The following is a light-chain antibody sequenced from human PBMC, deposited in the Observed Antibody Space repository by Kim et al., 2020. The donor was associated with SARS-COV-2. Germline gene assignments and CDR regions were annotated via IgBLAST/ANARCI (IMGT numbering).Light chain of an antibody. CDR2: LNSEGRH. J-gene: IGLJ3*02. CDR3: QTWGTGIRV. V-gene: IGLV4-69*01. Sequence: LFLPPSPSSSSSLGASVKLTCTLSSGHSSYAIAGHQQQPEKGTRDLMKLNSEGRHSKGDGIPARCSGSRSGAARALPISRLQSEDEADYYCQTWGTGIRVFGGGTQLTV. CDR1: SGHSSYA.